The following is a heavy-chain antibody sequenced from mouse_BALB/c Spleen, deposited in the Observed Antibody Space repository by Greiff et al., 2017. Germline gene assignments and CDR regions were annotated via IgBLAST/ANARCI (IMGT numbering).Heavy chain of an antibody. CDR3: ARGLTITTGFAY. Sequence: EVKVVESGGGLVQPGGSLKLSCAASGFTFSSYTMSWVRQTPEKRLEWVAYISNGGGSTYYPDSVKGRFTISRDNARNILYLQMSSLRSEDTAMYYCARGLTITTGFAYWGQGTLVTVSA. CDR2: ISNGGGST. J-gene: IGHJ3*01. D-gene: IGHD2-4*01. V-gene: IGHV5-12-2*01. CDR1: GFTFSSYT.